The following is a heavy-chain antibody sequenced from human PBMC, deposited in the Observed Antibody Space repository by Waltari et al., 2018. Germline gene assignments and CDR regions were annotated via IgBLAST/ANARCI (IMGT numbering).Heavy chain of an antibody. CDR2: IYYSGST. J-gene: IGHJ3*02. V-gene: IGHV4-30-4*08. D-gene: IGHD2-2*01. CDR3: ARGIVVAPRGAFDI. CDR1: GGSISSGDYY. Sequence: QVQLQESGPGLVKPSQTLSLTCTVSGGSISSGDYYWSLLRQPPGKGLEWIGYIYYSGSTYYNPSLKSRVTISVDTSKNQFSLKLSSVTAADTAVYYCARGIVVAPRGAFDIWGQGTMVTVSS.